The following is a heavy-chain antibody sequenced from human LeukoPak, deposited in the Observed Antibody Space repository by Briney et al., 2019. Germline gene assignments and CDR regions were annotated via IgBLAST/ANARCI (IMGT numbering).Heavy chain of an antibody. CDR3: AREAEVLRFGEPPGDY. D-gene: IGHD3-10*01. V-gene: IGHV3-33*01. CDR2: IWYDGSNK. Sequence: GGSLRLSCAASGFTFSSYGMHWARQAPGKGLEWVAVIWYDGSNKYYADSVKGRFTISRDNSKNTLYLQMNSLRAEDTAVYYCAREAEVLRFGEPPGDYWGQGTLVTVSS. CDR1: GFTFSSYG. J-gene: IGHJ4*02.